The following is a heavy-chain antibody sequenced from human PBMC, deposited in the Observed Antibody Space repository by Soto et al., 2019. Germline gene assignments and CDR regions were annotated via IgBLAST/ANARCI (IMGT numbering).Heavy chain of an antibody. CDR2: INYRGTT. Sequence: QVHLQESGPGLVKPSQTLSLTCTVSGGSINSDGYYWSWIRQHPEKGLEGIGYINYRGTTYYNPSLESRLTISVDTSENQFSLQLTSVIAADTALYYCARESYSFGRAFDIWGHGTLVTVSS. J-gene: IGHJ4*01. V-gene: IGHV4-31*03. CDR3: ARESYSFGRAFDI. D-gene: IGHD5-18*01. CDR1: GGSINSDGYY.